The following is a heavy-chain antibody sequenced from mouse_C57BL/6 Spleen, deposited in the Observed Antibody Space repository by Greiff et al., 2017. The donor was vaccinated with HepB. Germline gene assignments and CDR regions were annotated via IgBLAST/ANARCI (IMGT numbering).Heavy chain of an antibody. D-gene: IGHD1-1*01. V-gene: IGHV1-62-2*01. CDR3: ARHGEGNLLLQAWFAY. J-gene: IGHJ3*01. Sequence: VQLVESGAELVKPGASVKLSCKASGYTFTEYTIHWVKQRSGQGLEWIGWFYPGSGSIKYNEKFKDKATLTADKSSSTVYMELSRLTSEDSAVYFCARHGEGNLLLQAWFAYWGQGTLVTVSA. CDR2: FYPGSGSI. CDR1: GYTFTEYT.